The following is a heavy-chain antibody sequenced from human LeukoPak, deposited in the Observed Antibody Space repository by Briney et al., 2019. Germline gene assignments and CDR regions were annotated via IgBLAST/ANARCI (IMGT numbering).Heavy chain of an antibody. J-gene: IGHJ4*02. CDR3: ARDGPYYDSSGYYHPHFDY. CDR2: ISAYNGNT. Sequence: ASVKVSCKASGYTFSSYGISWVRQAPGQGLEWMGWISAYNGNTKHAQKLQGRVTMTTDTATNTAYMELRSLRSDDTAVYYCARDGPYYDSSGYYHPHFDYWGQGTLVTVSS. D-gene: IGHD3-22*01. CDR1: GYTFSSYG. V-gene: IGHV1-18*01.